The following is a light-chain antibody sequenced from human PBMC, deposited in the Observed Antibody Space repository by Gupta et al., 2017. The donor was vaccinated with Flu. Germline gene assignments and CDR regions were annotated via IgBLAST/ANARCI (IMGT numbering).Light chain of an antibody. CDR2: ATS. J-gene: IGKJ1*01. V-gene: IGKV3-20*01. CDR1: HSVPSNY. Sequence: PDTLSLPPAQPVTLPSRASHSVPSNYLAWYQQKGGQSPRLLIYATSTRAAGVPDRFSGSGSGTDFTLTITKLEPEDFAVYVCQQYGDSWTFGHGTKVEIK. CDR3: QQYGDSWT.